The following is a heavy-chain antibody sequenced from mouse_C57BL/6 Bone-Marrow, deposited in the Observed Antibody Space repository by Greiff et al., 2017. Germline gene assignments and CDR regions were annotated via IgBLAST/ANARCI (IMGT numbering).Heavy chain of an antibody. J-gene: IGHJ2*01. Sequence: EVKVVESGGDLVKPGGSLKLSCAASGFTFSSYGMSWVRQTPDKRLEWVATISSGGSYTYYPDSVKGRFTISRDNAKNTLYLQMSSLKSEDTAMYYCARGEGDYWGQGTTLTVSS. CDR3: ARGEGDY. CDR1: GFTFSSYG. V-gene: IGHV5-6*01. CDR2: ISSGGSYT.